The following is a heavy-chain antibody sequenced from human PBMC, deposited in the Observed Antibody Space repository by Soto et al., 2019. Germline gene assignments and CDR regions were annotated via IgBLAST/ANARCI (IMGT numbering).Heavy chain of an antibody. J-gene: IGHJ4*02. Sequence: QLQLQESGPGLVKPSETLSLTCTVSGGSISSSSYYWGWIRQPPGKGLEWIGSIYYSGSTYYNPSLKSRVTISVDTSKNQFSLKLSSVTAADTAVYYCARHGGLGLRWFPRDKYYFDYWGQGTLVTVSS. V-gene: IGHV4-39*01. CDR1: GGSISSSSYY. CDR2: IYYSGST. D-gene: IGHD4-17*01. CDR3: ARHGGLGLRWFPRDKYYFDY.